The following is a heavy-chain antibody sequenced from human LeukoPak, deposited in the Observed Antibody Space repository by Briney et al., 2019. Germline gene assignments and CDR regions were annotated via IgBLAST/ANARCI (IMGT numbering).Heavy chain of an antibody. CDR3: ARDSIVRGVTPYYFDY. CDR2: ISGYNGNT. CDR1: GYSFSSYG. V-gene: IGHV1-18*01. Sequence: GASVKVSCKASGYSFSSYGFSWVRQTPGQGFEWMGWISGYNGNTIYAQKFQGRVTMTTDTSTSSAHMEVRDLTSDDTGVYYCARDSIVRGVTPYYFDYWGQGTLVTVSS. J-gene: IGHJ4*02. D-gene: IGHD3-10*01.